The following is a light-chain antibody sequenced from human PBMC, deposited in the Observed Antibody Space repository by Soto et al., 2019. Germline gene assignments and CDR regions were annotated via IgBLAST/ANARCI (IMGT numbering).Light chain of an antibody. CDR3: QQYNNWPQFT. J-gene: IGKJ3*01. V-gene: IGKV3-15*01. CDR1: QIISSN. CDR2: GAS. Sequence: DIVLTQSPATLSVSLGERVSLSCRASQIISSNLAWYQQKPGQIPRPLIYGASARAAGIPARFSGSGSGTEFTLTISSLLSEYFAVYYCQQYNNWPQFTFGPGTKVDV.